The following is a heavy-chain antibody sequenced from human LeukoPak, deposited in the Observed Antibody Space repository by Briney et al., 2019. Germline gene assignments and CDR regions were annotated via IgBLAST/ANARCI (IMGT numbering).Heavy chain of an antibody. V-gene: IGHV1-2*02. J-gene: IGHJ4*02. CDR1: GHTFTGYY. Sequence: ASVKVSCKASGHTFTGYYIHWVRQAPGQGLEWMGWINPNSGGTNYAQKFQGRVTMTRDTSISTAYMELSRLRSDDTAVYYCAREGPETYYYDSSGYCDYWGQGTLVTVSS. D-gene: IGHD3-22*01. CDR3: AREGPETYYYDSSGYCDY. CDR2: INPNSGGT.